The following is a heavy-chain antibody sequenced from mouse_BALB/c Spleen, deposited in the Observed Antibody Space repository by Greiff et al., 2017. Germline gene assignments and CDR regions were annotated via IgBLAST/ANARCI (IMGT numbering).Heavy chain of an antibody. CDR2: IWTGGGT. V-gene: IGHV2-9-2*01. D-gene: IGHD1-1*02. CDR3: VRVYGYWYFDV. J-gene: IGHJ1*01. Sequence: VKLMESGPGLVAPSQSLSITCTVSGFSLTSYDISWIRQPPGKGLEWLGVIWTGGGTNYNSAFMSRLSISKDNSKSQVFLKMNSLQTDDTAIYYCVRVYGYWYFDVWGAGTTVTVSS. CDR1: GFSLTSYD.